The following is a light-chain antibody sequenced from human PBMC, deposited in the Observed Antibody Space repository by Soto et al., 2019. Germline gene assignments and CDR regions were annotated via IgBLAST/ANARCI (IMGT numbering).Light chain of an antibody. CDR2: DAS. CDR1: QSVSSY. J-gene: IGKJ5*01. V-gene: IGKV3-11*01. Sequence: EIVMTLSPVTLSLSPGERATLSCRASQSVSSYLAWYQQKPGQAPRLLIYDASNRATGIPARFSGSGSGTDFTLTISSLEPEDFAVYYCQQRSNWPPTFGQGTRLEIK. CDR3: QQRSNWPPT.